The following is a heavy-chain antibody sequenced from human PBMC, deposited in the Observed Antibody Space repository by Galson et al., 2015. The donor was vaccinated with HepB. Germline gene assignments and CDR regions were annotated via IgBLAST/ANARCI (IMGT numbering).Heavy chain of an antibody. J-gene: IGHJ4*02. Sequence: SVKVSCKASGYTFTSYDINWVRQATGQGLEWMGWMNPNSGNTGYAQKFQGRVTMTRNTSISTAYTELSSLRSEDTAVYYCARPGTSGWYGRKNYWGQGTLVTVSS. V-gene: IGHV1-8*01. CDR2: MNPNSGNT. D-gene: IGHD6-19*01. CDR1: GYTFTSYD. CDR3: ARPGTSGWYGRKNY.